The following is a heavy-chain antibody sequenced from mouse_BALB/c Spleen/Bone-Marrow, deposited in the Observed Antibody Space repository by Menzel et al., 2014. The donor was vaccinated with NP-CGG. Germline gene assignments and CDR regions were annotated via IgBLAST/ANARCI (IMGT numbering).Heavy chain of an antibody. CDR3: ASRGDYSYAMDY. J-gene: IGHJ4*01. CDR2: IYPGDGDT. V-gene: IGHV1-80*01. Sequence: QVQLQQSGAELVRPGSSVKISCKSSGYSFSNYWMNWLKKRPGQGLEWIGQIYPGDGDTNYNGKFTGKATLTADKSSSTAYKQLSSLTSEDSAVYFCASRGDYSYAMDYWCQGTSVTVSS. CDR1: GYSFSNYW. D-gene: IGHD1-1*01.